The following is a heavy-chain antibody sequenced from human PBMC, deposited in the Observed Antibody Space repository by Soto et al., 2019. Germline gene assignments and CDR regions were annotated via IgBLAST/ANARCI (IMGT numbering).Heavy chain of an antibody. Sequence: PGGSLSLSCAASGFTFISYSMNWVRQAPGKGLEWVSSISSSSSYIYYADSVKGRFTISRDNAKNSVSLQMNSLRAEDTAVYYCAREYTAWPLAYGLDVWGQGTAVTVSS. CDR3: AREYTAWPLAYGLDV. CDR1: GFTFISYS. V-gene: IGHV3-21*01. CDR2: ISSSSSYI. J-gene: IGHJ6*02. D-gene: IGHD2-2*02.